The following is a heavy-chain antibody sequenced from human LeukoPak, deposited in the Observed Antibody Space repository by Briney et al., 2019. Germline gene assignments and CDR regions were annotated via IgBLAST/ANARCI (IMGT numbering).Heavy chain of an antibody. V-gene: IGHV3-23*01. Sequence: TGGSLRLSCAASGFTFSNYAMSWVRQAPGKGLEWVSVISGSGATTDYADSVMGRFTISRDNSKNTLYLQLDSLRAEDTAVYFCAKGLWGAYYYGMDVWGQGTTVTVPS. J-gene: IGHJ6*02. CDR3: AKGLWGAYYYGMDV. CDR1: GFTFSNYA. D-gene: IGHD3-16*01. CDR2: ISGSGATT.